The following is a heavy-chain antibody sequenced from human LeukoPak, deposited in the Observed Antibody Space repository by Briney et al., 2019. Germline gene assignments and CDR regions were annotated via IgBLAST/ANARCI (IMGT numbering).Heavy chain of an antibody. V-gene: IGHV3-21*01. CDR3: ARDLVYSSSWSREGYYYGMDV. J-gene: IGHJ6*02. D-gene: IGHD6-13*01. Sequence: PGGSLRLSCAASGFTFSSYSMNWVRQAPGKGLEWVSSISSSSSYIYYADSVKGRFTISRDNAKNSLYLQMNSLRVEDTAVYYCARDLVYSSSWSREGYYYGMDVWGQGTTVTVSS. CDR2: ISSSSSYI. CDR1: GFTFSSYS.